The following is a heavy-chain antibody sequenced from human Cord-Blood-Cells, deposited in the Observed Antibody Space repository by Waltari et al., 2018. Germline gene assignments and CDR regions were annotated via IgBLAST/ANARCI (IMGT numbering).Heavy chain of an antibody. Sequence: QVQLVESGGGVVQPGRSLRLSCAASGFTFSSYAMHWVRQAPGQVLQWLAVISYDGSNKYYADSVKGRFTISRDNSKNTLYLQMNSLRAEDTAVYYCARGSLGQRYYYGSGSYLDYFDYWGQGTLVTVSS. CDR3: ARGSLGQRYYYGSGSYLDYFDY. V-gene: IGHV3-30*04. J-gene: IGHJ4*02. CDR2: ISYDGSNK. CDR1: GFTFSSYA. D-gene: IGHD3-10*01.